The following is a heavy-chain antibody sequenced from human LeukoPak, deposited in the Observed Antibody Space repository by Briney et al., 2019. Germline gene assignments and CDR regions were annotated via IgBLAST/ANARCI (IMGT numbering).Heavy chain of an antibody. Sequence: GGSLRLSCAASGFTFGSYWMSWVRQAPGKGLEWVANIKQDGSEKYYVDSVKRRFTISRDNAENSLSLQMNSLRAEDTAVYYCASAGGDSRSPLPFYYWGQGTLVTVSS. J-gene: IGHJ4*02. CDR1: GFTFGSYW. CDR3: ASAGGDSRSPLPFYY. V-gene: IGHV3-7*03. D-gene: IGHD6-6*01. CDR2: IKQDGSEK.